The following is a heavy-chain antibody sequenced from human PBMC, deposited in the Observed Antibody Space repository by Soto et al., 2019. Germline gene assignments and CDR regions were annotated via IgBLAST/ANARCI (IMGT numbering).Heavy chain of an antibody. CDR3: ARRVGAGVLDY. D-gene: IGHD1-26*01. Sequence: QVQLVQSGAEVKKPGASVKVSCKASGYTFSTYYIHWVRQAAGQGLEWMGVINPSGGSTTHAQNFQGRVTMTRDTSTTTVFMELSSLTPEDTAVYYCARRVGAGVLDYWCQGTLVTVSS. J-gene: IGHJ4*02. CDR2: INPSGGST. V-gene: IGHV1-46*01. CDR1: GYTFSTYY.